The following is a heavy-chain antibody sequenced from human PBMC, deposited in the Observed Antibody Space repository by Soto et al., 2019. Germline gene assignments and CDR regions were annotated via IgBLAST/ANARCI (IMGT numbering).Heavy chain of an antibody. CDR3: TTQYSYAAYYYYGMDV. V-gene: IGHV3-15*07. D-gene: IGHD5-18*01. CDR1: GFTFSNAW. Sequence: GGSLRLSCAASGFTFSNAWMNWVRQAPGKGLEWVGRIKSKTDGGTTDYAAPVKGRFTISRDDSKNTLYLQMNSLKTEDTAAYYCTTQYSYAAYYYYGMDVWGQGTTVTVSS. J-gene: IGHJ6*02. CDR2: IKSKTDGGTT.